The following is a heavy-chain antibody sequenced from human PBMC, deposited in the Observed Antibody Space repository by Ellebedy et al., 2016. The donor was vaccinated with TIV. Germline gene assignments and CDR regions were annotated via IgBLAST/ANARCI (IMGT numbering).Heavy chain of an antibody. CDR3: GAITVVRGGYYYYGMDV. J-gene: IGHJ6*02. D-gene: IGHD3-10*01. V-gene: IGHV3-23*01. CDR1: GFTFRNCA. CDR2: ISFSGGST. Sequence: GGSLRLXCAASGFTFRNCAMNWVRQAPGKGLEWVSGISFSGGSTYYADSVKGRFTISRDNSKNTLYLQMNSLRADDTAVYYCGAITVVRGGYYYYGMDVWGQGTTVTASS.